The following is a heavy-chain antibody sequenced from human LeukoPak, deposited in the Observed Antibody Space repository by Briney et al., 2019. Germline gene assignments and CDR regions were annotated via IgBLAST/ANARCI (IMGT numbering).Heavy chain of an antibody. CDR2: ISGSGGST. CDR3: AKQQPYYYDSSGYPHRAFDY. J-gene: IGHJ4*02. Sequence: GGSLRLSCAASGFTFSSYAMSWVRQAPGKGLEWVSAISGSGGSTYYANSVKGRFTISRDNSKNTLYLQMNSLRAEDTAVYYCAKQQPYYYDSSGYPHRAFDYWGQGTLVTVSS. V-gene: IGHV3-23*01. D-gene: IGHD3-22*01. CDR1: GFTFSSYA.